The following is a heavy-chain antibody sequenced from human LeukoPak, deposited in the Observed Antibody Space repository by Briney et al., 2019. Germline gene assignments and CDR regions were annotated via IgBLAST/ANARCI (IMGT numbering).Heavy chain of an antibody. Sequence: GGSLRLSCAASGFTFSSYAMAWVRQAPGKGLEWVSTISGDGSSTYYADSVKGRFTISRDNSKNILYLQMNSLKAEDTAVYYCSKGAWQFFHCSGDNCDFDYWGQGTLVTVSS. CDR3: SKGAWQFFHCSGDNCDFDY. J-gene: IGHJ4*02. V-gene: IGHV3-23*01. D-gene: IGHD2-15*01. CDR1: GFTFSSYA. CDR2: ISGDGSST.